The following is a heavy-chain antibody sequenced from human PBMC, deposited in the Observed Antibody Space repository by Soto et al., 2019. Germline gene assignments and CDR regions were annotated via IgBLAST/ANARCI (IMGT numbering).Heavy chain of an antibody. V-gene: IGHV4-59*01. CDR1: GDSISTFY. CDR3: ARGRTVRNYADDSSDYFYFFDY. CDR2: VYYTGRT. D-gene: IGHD3-22*01. J-gene: IGHJ4*02. Sequence: SETLSLICTVSGDSISTFYWGWMRQSPGKEQEWLGYVYYTGRTNYNPSLRSRVTISVDRSKNQFSLKLTSANAADTAVYYCARGRTVRNYADDSSDYFYFFDYWGQGTQVTVSS.